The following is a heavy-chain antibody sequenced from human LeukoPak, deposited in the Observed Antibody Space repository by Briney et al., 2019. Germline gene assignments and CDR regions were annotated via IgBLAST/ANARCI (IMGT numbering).Heavy chain of an antibody. Sequence: GGSLRLSCAASGFTVSSNYMNWVRQAPGKGLEYVSGSSSNGGSTYYADSVKGRFIISRDNSKNTLYLQMSSLRPEDTAVYYCVNQISGWVYWGQGTLVTVSS. V-gene: IGHV3-64D*06. J-gene: IGHJ4*02. CDR1: GFTVSSNY. CDR2: SSSNGGST. D-gene: IGHD6-19*01. CDR3: VNQISGWVY.